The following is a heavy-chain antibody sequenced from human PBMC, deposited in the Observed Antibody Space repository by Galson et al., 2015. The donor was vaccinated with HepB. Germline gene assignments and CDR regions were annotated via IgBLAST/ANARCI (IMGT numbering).Heavy chain of an antibody. CDR2: ISGSGGST. CDR3: AHLARGGDAFGI. CDR1: GFTFSSYA. J-gene: IGHJ3*02. V-gene: IGHV3-23*01. Sequence: SLRLSCAASGFTFSSYAMSWVRQAPGKGLEWVSAISGSGGSTYYADSVKGRFTISRDNSKNTLYLQMNSLRAEDTAVYYCAHLARGGDAFGIRGQGTMVTVSS. D-gene: IGHD3-16*01.